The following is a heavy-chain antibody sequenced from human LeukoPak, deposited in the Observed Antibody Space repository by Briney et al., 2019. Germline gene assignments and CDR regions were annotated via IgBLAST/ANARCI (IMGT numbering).Heavy chain of an antibody. CDR3: ARSSWDSSGYYYDY. J-gene: IGHJ4*02. CDR2: IYYSGST. CDR1: GGSISTSSYY. Sequence: SQTLSLTCTVSGGSISTSSYYWGWIRQPPGKGLEWIGSIYYSGSTYSKPSLKSRVTISVDTSKNQFSLKLRSVTAADTAVYYCARSSWDSSGYYYDYWGQGTLVTVSS. V-gene: IGHV4-39*01. D-gene: IGHD3-22*01.